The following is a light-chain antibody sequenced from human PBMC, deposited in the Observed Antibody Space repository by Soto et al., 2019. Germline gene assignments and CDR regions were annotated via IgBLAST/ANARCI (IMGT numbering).Light chain of an antibody. CDR3: TSYTSTSTPYV. CDR2: DVS. CDR1: SSDVGAYTY. Sequence: QSVLTQPASVSGSPGQSITISCAGTSSDVGAYTYVSWYQQHPGKAPKLMIYDVSNRPSGVSNRFSGSKSGNTASLTISGLQAEDEADYYCTSYTSTSTPYVSGGGTKVPVL. J-gene: IGLJ1*01. V-gene: IGLV2-14*01.